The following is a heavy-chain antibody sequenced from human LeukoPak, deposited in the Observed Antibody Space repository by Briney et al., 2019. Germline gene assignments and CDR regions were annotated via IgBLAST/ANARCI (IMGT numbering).Heavy chain of an antibody. D-gene: IGHD3-10*01. V-gene: IGHV1-2*06. Sequence: ASVKVSCKVSGYTFTGYYLHWVRQAPGQGLEWMGRINPSSGGTNYAQKFQGRVTMTGDTSINTAYMDLSSLRFDDTAVYYCARGPSGSDYWGQGTLVTVSS. CDR2: INPSSGGT. CDR3: ARGPSGSDY. J-gene: IGHJ4*02. CDR1: GYTFTGYY.